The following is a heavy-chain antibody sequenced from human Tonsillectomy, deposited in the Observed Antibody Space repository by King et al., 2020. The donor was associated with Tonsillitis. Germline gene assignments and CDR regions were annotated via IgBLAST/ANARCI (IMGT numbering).Heavy chain of an antibody. CDR2: IKQDGSEK. CDR1: GFTFRNYW. D-gene: IGHD3-3*01. CDR3: ARAYDFWRGYSLYYYYYMDV. V-gene: IGHV3-7*03. Sequence: VQLVESGGGLVQPGGSLRLSCGASGFTFRNYWMSWVRQAPGKGLEWVANIKQDGSEKYCVDSVKGRFTISRDNAKNSLYLQMNSLRAEDTAVYYCARAYDFWRGYSLYYYYYMDVWGKGTAVTVSS. J-gene: IGHJ6*03.